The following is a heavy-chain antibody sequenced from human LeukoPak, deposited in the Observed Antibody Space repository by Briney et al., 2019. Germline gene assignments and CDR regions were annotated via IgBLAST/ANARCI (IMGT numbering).Heavy chain of an antibody. CDR2: ISGDGGST. J-gene: IGHJ4*02. V-gene: IGHV3-43*02. CDR1: GFTFYDYA. D-gene: IGHD1-26*01. CDR3: AKDLTPIVGATTFDY. Sequence: GGSLRLSCAASGFTFYDYAMHWVRQAPRQGLEWVSLISGDGGSTYYADSVKGRFTISRDNSKKSLYLQMNSLRTEDTALYYCAKDLTPIVGATTFDYWGQGTLVTVSS.